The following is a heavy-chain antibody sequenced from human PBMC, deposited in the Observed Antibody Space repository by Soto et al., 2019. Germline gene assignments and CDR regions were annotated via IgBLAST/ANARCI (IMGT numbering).Heavy chain of an antibody. V-gene: IGHV3-72*01. D-gene: IGHD3-10*01. CDR1: GFTLSDHY. Sequence: EVQLVESGGGLDQPGRSLRLSCAGSGFTLSDHYMDWVRQAPGKGLEWVGRTRNKANSYTTEYAASVKGRFTVSSDASLNSVYLQMNSLNTEDTAVYYCVRTSHYGSGSWNFDSWGQGTLVTVSS. J-gene: IGHJ4*02. CDR2: TRNKANSYTT. CDR3: VRTSHYGSGSWNFDS.